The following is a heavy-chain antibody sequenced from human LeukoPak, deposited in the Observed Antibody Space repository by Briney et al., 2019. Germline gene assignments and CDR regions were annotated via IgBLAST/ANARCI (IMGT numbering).Heavy chain of an antibody. V-gene: IGHV4-4*08. J-gene: IGHJ3*02. CDR3: ARRNDFDI. Sequence: SETLSLTCTVSGCSITGYHWSWIRQPPGKGLEWIGYIYSSGSTEYKPSLKSRATISADTSKNQFSLKLTSVTAADTAICYCARRNDFDIWGQGTMVTVSS. CDR2: IYSSGST. CDR1: GCSITGYH.